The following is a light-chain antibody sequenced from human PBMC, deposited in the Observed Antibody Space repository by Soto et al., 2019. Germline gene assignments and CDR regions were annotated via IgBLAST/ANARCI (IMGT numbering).Light chain of an antibody. V-gene: IGKV3-15*01. CDR3: HQYNNWPLT. CDR2: DTS. J-gene: IGKJ4*01. CDR1: QNIRNN. Sequence: EIVMTQSPATLSVSPGKSATLSCRSSQNIRNNLAWYQETPGQAPRILLSDTSTRATTVPARFNGSGSGTEFSLAISNLQSEDFSVYYCHQYNNWPLTFGGGTKVDIK.